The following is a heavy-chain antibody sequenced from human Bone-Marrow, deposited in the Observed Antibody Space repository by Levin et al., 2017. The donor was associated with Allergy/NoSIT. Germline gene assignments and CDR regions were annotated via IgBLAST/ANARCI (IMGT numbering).Heavy chain of an antibody. CDR3: ARYGSAWAEFDY. V-gene: IGHV3-7*01. D-gene: IGHD6-25*01. J-gene: IGHJ4*02. Sequence: PGGSLRLSCAASGFTFSKYWMIWVRQAPGKGLEWVANIKEDGNEKYYVDSVKGRFTISRDNAKNSLYLQMNSLRAEDTAVYYCARYGSAWAEFDYWGQGTLVTVFS. CDR2: IKEDGNEK. CDR1: GFTFSKYW.